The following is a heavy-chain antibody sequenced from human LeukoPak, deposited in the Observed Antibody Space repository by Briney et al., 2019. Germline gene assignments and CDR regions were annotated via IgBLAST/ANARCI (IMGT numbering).Heavy chain of an antibody. V-gene: IGHV4-34*01. CDR2: INHSGST. CDR1: GGSFSGYY. J-gene: IGHJ6*03. CDR3: ARSADRYYYYYYMDV. Sequence: PSETLSLTCAVYGGSFSGYYWSWIRQPPGKGLEWIGEINHSGSTNYNPSLKSRVTISVDTSKNQFSLKLSSVTAADTAVYYCARSADRYYYYYYMDVWGKGTTVTISS.